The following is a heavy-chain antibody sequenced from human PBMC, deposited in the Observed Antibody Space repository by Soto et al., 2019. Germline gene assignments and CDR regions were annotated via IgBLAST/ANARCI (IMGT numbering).Heavy chain of an antibody. CDR3: AHRVLRTVFGLVTTTAIYIDF. V-gene: IGHV2-5*02. Sequence: QITLNESGPTVVRPTETLTLTCRFSGFSLTTSGVGVGWIRQSPGKAPEWLALICWDDDKRYSASLKSSLTIIKDTSKNQVVLTVSDLDPADTATYYCAHRVLRTVFGLVTTTAIYIDFWGQGTPVAVSS. CDR2: ICWDDDK. J-gene: IGHJ4*02. D-gene: IGHD3-3*01. CDR1: GFSLTTSGVG.